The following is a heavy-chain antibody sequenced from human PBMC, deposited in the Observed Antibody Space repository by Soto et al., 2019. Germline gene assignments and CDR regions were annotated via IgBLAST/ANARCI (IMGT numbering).Heavy chain of an antibody. CDR1: GFTFSSYA. V-gene: IGHV3-30-3*01. CDR2: ISYDGSNK. Sequence: GGSLRLSCAASGFTFSSYAMHWVRQAPGKGLEWVAVISYDGSNKYYADSVKGRFTISRDNSKNTLYLQMNSLRAEDTAVYYCARVRFSGYSGYQVYYYGMDVWGQGTTVTVSS. D-gene: IGHD5-12*01. CDR3: ARVRFSGYSGYQVYYYGMDV. J-gene: IGHJ6*02.